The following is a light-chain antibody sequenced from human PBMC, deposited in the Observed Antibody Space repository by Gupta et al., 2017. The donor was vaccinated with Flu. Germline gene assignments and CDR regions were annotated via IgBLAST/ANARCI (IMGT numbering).Light chain of an antibody. CDR1: QSLSSSY. CDR3: QQDDSSPLT. CDR2: GGS. Sequence: EVVLTQSPATLSLSPGERATLSCRASQSLSSSYFAWYQQKPGQAPRLLIYGGSSRATGTPDRFSGSGSGTDFTLTISRLEPEDFAVYYCQQDDSSPLTFGHWTNVDV. V-gene: IGKV3-20*01. J-gene: IGKJ3*01.